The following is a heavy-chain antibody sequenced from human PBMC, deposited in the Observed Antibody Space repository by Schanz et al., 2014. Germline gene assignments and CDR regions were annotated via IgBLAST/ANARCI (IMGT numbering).Heavy chain of an antibody. CDR1: GFSFSGYA. J-gene: IGHJ4*02. Sequence: VQLVESGGGVAQPGGSLRLSCAASGFSFSGYAMNWVRQAPGKGLEWVSGISGTGTKTYYADSVKSRFTISRDNSKNTVFLQMSSLRADDTALYYCAKDIGGAVAAPVYDSWGQGTLVTVSS. CDR2: ISGTGTKT. V-gene: IGHV3-23*04. D-gene: IGHD2-15*01. CDR3: AKDIGGAVAAPVYDS.